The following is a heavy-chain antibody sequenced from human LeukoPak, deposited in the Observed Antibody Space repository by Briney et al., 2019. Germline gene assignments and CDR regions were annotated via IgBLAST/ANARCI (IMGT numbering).Heavy chain of an antibody. CDR1: GFTFSSYA. Sequence: GGSLRLSCAASGFTFSSYAMSWVRQAPGKGLEWVSAISGSGGSTYYADSVKGRFTISRDNSKNTLYLQMNGLRAEDTAVYYCAKVSSGWYGGYWGQGTLVTVSS. D-gene: IGHD6-19*01. V-gene: IGHV3-23*01. CDR3: AKVSSGWYGGY. CDR2: ISGSGGST. J-gene: IGHJ4*02.